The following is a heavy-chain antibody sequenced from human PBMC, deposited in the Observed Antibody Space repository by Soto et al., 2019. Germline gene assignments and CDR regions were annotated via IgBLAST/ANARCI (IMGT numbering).Heavy chain of an antibody. V-gene: IGHV3-7*03. CDR3: AKDILRGGDGYNFDY. D-gene: IGHD3-16*01. CDR1: GFTFSNYW. Sequence: GGSLRLSCAASGFTFSNYWMTWVRQSPGQGLEWLANIRQDGNEKYYADSVKGRFTISRDNAKNSLYLQMNSLRAEDTALYYCAKDILRGGDGYNFDYWGQGTLVTVSS. J-gene: IGHJ4*02. CDR2: IRQDGNEK.